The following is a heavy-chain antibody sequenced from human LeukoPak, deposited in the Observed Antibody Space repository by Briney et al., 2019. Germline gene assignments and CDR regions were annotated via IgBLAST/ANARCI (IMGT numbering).Heavy chain of an antibody. CDR1: GFTFRSHG. J-gene: IGHJ6*04. V-gene: IGHV3-33*01. CDR2: IWYDGSNE. Sequence: GGSLRLSCAASGFTFRSHGMHWVRQAPGKGLEWVAVIWYDGSNEEYADSLKGRFTISGDNSKNMVYLQMNSLRVEDTAVYYCARDISARYMDVWGKGTTVTVSS. CDR3: ARDISARYMDV. D-gene: IGHD6-25*01.